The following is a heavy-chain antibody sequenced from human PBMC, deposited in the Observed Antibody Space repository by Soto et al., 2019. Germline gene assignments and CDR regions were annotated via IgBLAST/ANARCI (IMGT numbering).Heavy chain of an antibody. CDR2: FSGSGGAT. CDR1: GFIASNYA. CDR3: AKAMADY. Sequence: GSLRLSCAASGFIASNYAMSWVRQAPGKGLEWVSGFSGSGGATFYADSVRGRFTLSRDSSTNTIYLHMNRLRADDTAIYYCAKAMADYWGQGTLVTVSS. V-gene: IGHV3-23*01. J-gene: IGHJ4*02.